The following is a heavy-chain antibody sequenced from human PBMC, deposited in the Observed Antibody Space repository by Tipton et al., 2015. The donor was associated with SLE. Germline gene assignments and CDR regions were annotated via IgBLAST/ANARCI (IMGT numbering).Heavy chain of an antibody. J-gene: IGHJ3*02. CDR3: ARALWVDKDFAVEPPAIRSRAFDM. Sequence: QLVQSGAEVKKPGASVKVSCKASGYIFTTYHIHWVRQAPGQGLEWMGRINPSGGNTIYAQKFQGRVTMTRDTSTSTVYMELRSLRSEDTAVYYCARALWVDKDFAVEPPAIRSRAFDMWGQGTMVTVSS. V-gene: IGHV1-46*01. CDR1: GYIFTTYH. D-gene: IGHD2-2*02. CDR2: INPSGGNT.